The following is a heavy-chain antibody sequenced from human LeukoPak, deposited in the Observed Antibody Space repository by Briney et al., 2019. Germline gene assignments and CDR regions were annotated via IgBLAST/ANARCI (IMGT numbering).Heavy chain of an antibody. D-gene: IGHD5-24*01. Sequence: SETLSLTCTVSGYSITSGYYWGWIRQPPGKGLEWIGSIYHSGSTHYNPSLKSRITISVDTSKNQFSLKLSSVTAADTAVYYCANGAKFDPWGPGTLVTVSS. CDR1: GYSITSGYY. V-gene: IGHV4-38-2*02. J-gene: IGHJ5*02. CDR2: IYHSGST. CDR3: ANGAKFDP.